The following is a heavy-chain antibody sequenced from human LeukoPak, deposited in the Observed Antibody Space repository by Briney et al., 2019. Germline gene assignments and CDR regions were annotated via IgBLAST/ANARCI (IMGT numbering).Heavy chain of an antibody. CDR3: AREDSPKSGVAAAAYYFDY. Sequence: GGSLRLSCAASGFTVSSNYMSWVRQAPGKGLEWVSVIYSGGSTYYADSVKGRFTISRDNSKNTLYLQMNSLRAEDTAVYYCAREDSPKSGVAAAAYYFDYWGQGTLVTVSS. V-gene: IGHV3-53*01. J-gene: IGHJ4*02. CDR1: GFTVSSNY. D-gene: IGHD6-13*01. CDR2: IYSGGST.